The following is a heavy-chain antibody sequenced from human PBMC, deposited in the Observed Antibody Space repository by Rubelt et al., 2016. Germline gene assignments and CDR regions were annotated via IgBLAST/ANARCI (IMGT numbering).Heavy chain of an antibody. V-gene: IGHV2-70*01. D-gene: IGHD6-6*01. J-gene: IGHJ6*02. Sequence: QVTLRESGPALVKPTQTLTLTCTFSGFSLSTSGMCVSWIRQPPGKALEWLALIDWDDDKYYSTSLKTRLTIAKETSKNQVVLTMTNMEPGETAKYYCARIPPKNYSSSSESYYYYGMDVWGQGTTVTVSS. CDR3: ARIPPKNYSSSSESYYYYGMDV. CDR1: GFSLSTSGMC. CDR2: IDWDDDK.